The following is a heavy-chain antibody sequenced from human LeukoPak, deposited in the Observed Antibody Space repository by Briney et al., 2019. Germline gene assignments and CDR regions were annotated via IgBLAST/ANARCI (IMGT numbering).Heavy chain of an antibody. Sequence: GGSLRLSCAASGFTVSSNYMSWVRQAPGKGLEWVSVIYSGGSTYYADSVKGRFTVSRDNSKNTLYLQMNSLRAEDTAVYYCARDRGLLWFGELFDAFDIWGQGTMVTVSS. CDR2: IYSGGST. J-gene: IGHJ3*02. D-gene: IGHD3-10*01. CDR1: GFTVSSNY. CDR3: ARDRGLLWFGELFDAFDI. V-gene: IGHV3-66*01.